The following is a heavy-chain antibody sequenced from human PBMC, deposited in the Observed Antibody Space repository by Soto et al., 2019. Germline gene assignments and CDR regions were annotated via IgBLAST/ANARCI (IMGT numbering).Heavy chain of an antibody. D-gene: IGHD2-21*02. CDR1: GFTFSVYS. V-gene: IGHV3-7*03. CDR2: IPQDGVDG. CDR3: ARDHLILPAHDFFYGSDV. J-gene: IGHJ6*02. Sequence: GGSLRLSCEVSGFTFSVYSMSWVRQSPGKGLEWVAKIPQDGVDGHYADSVKGRFTISRDNGKNSLYLQLNNLRAEDTAVYYCARDHLILPAHDFFYGSDVWGRGAMVTVS.